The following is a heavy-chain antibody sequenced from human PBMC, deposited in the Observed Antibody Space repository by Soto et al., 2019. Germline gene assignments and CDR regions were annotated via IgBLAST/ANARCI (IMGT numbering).Heavy chain of an antibody. CDR1: GYTFTSYY. CDR2: INPSGGST. CDR3: ARQGDYGSGSYYNRVDYYYYYGMDV. Sequence: GASVKVSCKASGYTFTSYYMHWVRQAPGQGLEWMGIINPSGGSTSYAQKFQGRVTMTRDTSTSTVYMELSSLRSEDTAVYYCARQGDYGSGSYYNRVDYYYYYGMDVWGQGTTVTVS. D-gene: IGHD3-10*01. V-gene: IGHV1-46*03. J-gene: IGHJ6*02.